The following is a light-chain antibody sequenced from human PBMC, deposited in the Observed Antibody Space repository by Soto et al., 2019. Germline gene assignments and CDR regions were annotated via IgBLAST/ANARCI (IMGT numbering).Light chain of an antibody. CDR2: DAS. CDR3: QQSNTFPYT. J-gene: IGKJ2*01. Sequence: DIQMTQSPSSLSASVGDRVTITCRASQSISNYLNWYQQKPGKAPNLLIYDASSLLSGVPSRFSGSGSGTDFTLTISSLQPEDFSIYYCQQSNTFPYTFGQGTKLEL. V-gene: IGKV1-39*01. CDR1: QSISNY.